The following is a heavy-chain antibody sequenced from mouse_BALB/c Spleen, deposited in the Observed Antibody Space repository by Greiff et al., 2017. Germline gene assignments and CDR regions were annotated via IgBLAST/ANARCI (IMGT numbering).Heavy chain of an antibody. V-gene: IGHV3-2*02. D-gene: IGHD1-1*01. CDR2: ISYSGST. J-gene: IGHJ2*01. CDR3: ARDEGLASRGFDY. Sequence: VQLKESGPGLVKPSQSLSLTCTVTGYSITSDYAWNWIRQFPGNKLEWMGYISYSGSTSYNPSLKSRISITRDTSKNQFFLQLNSVTTEDTATYYCARDEGLASRGFDYWGQGTTLTVSS. CDR1: GYSITSDYA.